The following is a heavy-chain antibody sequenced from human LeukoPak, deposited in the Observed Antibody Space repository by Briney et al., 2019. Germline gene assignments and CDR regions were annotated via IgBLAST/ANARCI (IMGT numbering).Heavy chain of an antibody. V-gene: IGHV4-59*01. Sequence: SETLSLTCTVSGGSISSYYWSWIRQPPGKGLEWIGYIYYSGSTNYNPSLKSRVTISVDTSKNHFSLKLNSVTAADTAVYYCARARVVYYYFDYWGQGTLVTVSS. CDR3: ARARVVYYYFDY. D-gene: IGHD2-8*01. J-gene: IGHJ4*02. CDR2: IYYSGST. CDR1: GGSISSYY.